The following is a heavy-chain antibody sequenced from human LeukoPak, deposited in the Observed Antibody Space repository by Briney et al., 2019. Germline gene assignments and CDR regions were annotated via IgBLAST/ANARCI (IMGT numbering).Heavy chain of an antibody. J-gene: IGHJ3*02. CDR3: ARAVSGRPFDI. V-gene: IGHV4-61*01. Sequence: PSETLSLTCTVSGGSVSSGSYYWSWMRQPPGKGLEWIGHIYSGSTNYNPSLRSRVTISVDTSKNQFSLNLSSVTAADTAVYYCARAVSGRPFDIWGQGTMVTVSS. CDR1: GGSVSSGSYY. CDR2: IYSGST. D-gene: IGHD4-11*01.